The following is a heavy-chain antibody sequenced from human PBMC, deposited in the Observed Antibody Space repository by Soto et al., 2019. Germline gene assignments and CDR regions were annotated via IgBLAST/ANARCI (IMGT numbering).Heavy chain of an antibody. V-gene: IGHV3-48*02. J-gene: IGHJ5*02. CDR3: VTGASHRTSFDP. CDR2: ISGSGSTS. CDR1: GFIFSTYN. Sequence: EVQLVESGGGLVQPGGSLRLSCAASGFIFSTYNMNWVRQAPGKGLEWVSDISGSGSTSYYSDSVKGRFTISRDNDKNSLSLQMNILSHAYTAVYYCVTGASHRTSFDPWGQGTLVTVSS. D-gene: IGHD3-10*01.